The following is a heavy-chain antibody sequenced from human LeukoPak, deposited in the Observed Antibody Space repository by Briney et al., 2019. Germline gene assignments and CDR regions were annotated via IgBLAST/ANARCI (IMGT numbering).Heavy chain of an antibody. Sequence: LRLSCAASGFTFSSYSMNWIRQHPGKGLEWIGYIYYSGSTYYNPSLKSRVTISVDTSKNQFSLKLSSVTAADTAVYYCARLFLATAAADYWGQGTLVTVSS. V-gene: IGHV4-31*02. CDR1: GFTFSSYS. J-gene: IGHJ4*02. D-gene: IGHD6-13*01. CDR2: IYYSGST. CDR3: ARLFLATAAADY.